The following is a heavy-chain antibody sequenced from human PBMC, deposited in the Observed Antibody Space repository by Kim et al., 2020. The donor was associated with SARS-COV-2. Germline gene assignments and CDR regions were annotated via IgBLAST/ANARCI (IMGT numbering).Heavy chain of an antibody. D-gene: IGHD6-19*01. Sequence: ASVKVSCKASGYTFTSYYMHWVRQAPGQGLEWMGIINPSGGSTSYAQKFQGRVTMTRDTSTSTVYMELSSLRSEDTAVYYCARDRDVWAVAHYFDYWGQGTLVTVSS. CDR1: GYTFTSYY. CDR2: INPSGGST. J-gene: IGHJ4*02. CDR3: ARDRDVWAVAHYFDY. V-gene: IGHV1-46*01.